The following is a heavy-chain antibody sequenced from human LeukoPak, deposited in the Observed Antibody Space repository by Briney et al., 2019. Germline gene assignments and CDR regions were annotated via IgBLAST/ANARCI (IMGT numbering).Heavy chain of an antibody. V-gene: IGHV1-2*02. D-gene: IGHD6-6*01. CDR3: ARSAYSSSSVFWFDP. J-gene: IGHJ5*02. CDR2: INPNCGET. Sequence: ASVKVSCKASGYTFTGYYMHWVRQAPGQGLEWMGWINPNCGETNYAQKFQGRVTMTRDTSISTAYMELSRLRSDDTAVYYCARSAYSSSSVFWFDPWGQGTLVTVSS. CDR1: GYTFTGYY.